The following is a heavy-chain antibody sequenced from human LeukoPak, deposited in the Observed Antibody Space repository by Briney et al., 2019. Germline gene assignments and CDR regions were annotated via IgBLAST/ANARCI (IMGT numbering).Heavy chain of an antibody. Sequence: PGGSLRLSCAASGFTSSSYAMNWVRQAPGKGLQWVSALSGSGLSKYYADSVKGRFTISRDNSKNTLYLQMNSLRAEDTAIYCCAKGISPSSSWTFDYWGQGTLVTVSS. CDR1: GFTSSSYA. V-gene: IGHV3-23*01. CDR2: LSGSGLSK. CDR3: AKGISPSSSWTFDY. D-gene: IGHD6-13*01. J-gene: IGHJ4*02.